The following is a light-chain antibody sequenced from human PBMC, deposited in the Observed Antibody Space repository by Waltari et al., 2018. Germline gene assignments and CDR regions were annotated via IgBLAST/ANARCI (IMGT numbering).Light chain of an antibody. CDR2: RDT. Sequence: SFELTQPLSVSVALGQTARITCERDNIGHKNVHWYQQKAGQAPVLVIYRDTIRPSGIPERFSGSNSGNTATLTISRAQAGDEADYFCQVWDNSAVVFGGGTKLTVL. J-gene: IGLJ2*01. CDR1: NIGHKN. CDR3: QVWDNSAVV. V-gene: IGLV3-9*01.